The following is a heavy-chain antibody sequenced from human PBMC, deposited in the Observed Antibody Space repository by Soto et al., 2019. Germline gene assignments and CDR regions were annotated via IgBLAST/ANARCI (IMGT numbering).Heavy chain of an antibody. D-gene: IGHD5-12*01. J-gene: IGHJ4*02. CDR2: INPNSGAT. Sequence: ASVKVSCKASGYTFTSYYMHWVRQAPGQGLEWMGIINPNSGATNSAQNFQGRVTMTRDTSLNTAYMELTRLTYDDTAVYFCARDLVSTIGDFDYWGQGTLVTVSS. CDR3: ARDLVSTIGDFDY. V-gene: IGHV1-2*02. CDR1: GYTFTSYY.